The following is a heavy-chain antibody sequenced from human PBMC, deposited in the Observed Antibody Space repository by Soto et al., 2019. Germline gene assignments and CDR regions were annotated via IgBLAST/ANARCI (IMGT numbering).Heavy chain of an antibody. J-gene: IGHJ6*03. V-gene: IGHV4-39*01. CDR2: IYYSGSS. Sequence: QLQLQESGPGLVKPSETLSLTCSVSGGSISSSSYYWGWIRQPPGKGLEWTGSIYYSGSSYYNPSLKGRVTLPVDTSENKFSLRLSSVTAADTAVYYCATITRAYYMDVWGKGTKVTV. D-gene: IGHD3-10*01. CDR1: GGSISSSSYY. CDR3: ATITRAYYMDV.